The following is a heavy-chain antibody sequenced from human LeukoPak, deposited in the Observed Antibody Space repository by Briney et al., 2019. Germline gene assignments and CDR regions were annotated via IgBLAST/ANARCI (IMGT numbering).Heavy chain of an antibody. CDR1: GGSISSGGYY. J-gene: IGHJ4*02. D-gene: IGHD1-26*01. V-gene: IGHV4-31*03. Sequence: PSETLSLTCTVSGGSISSGGYYWSWIRQHPGKGLEWIGYIYYSGSTYYNPSLKSRVTISVDTSKNQFSLKLSSVTAADTAVYYCARDQGGSGSYGSLDYWGQGTLVTVSS. CDR3: ARDQGGSGSYGSLDY. CDR2: IYYSGST.